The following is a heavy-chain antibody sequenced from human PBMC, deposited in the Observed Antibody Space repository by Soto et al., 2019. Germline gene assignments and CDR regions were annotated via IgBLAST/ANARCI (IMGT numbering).Heavy chain of an antibody. V-gene: IGHV1-69*06. Sequence: SVKVSCKASGGTFSSYAISWVRQAPGQGLEWMGGIIPIFGTANYAQKFQGRVTITADKSTSTAYMELSSLRSEDTAAYYCVSYYDFWSGYSRDPYYYYGMDVWGQGTTVTGSS. CDR3: VSYYDFWSGYSRDPYYYYGMDV. D-gene: IGHD3-3*01. J-gene: IGHJ6*02. CDR2: IIPIFGTA. CDR1: GGTFSSYA.